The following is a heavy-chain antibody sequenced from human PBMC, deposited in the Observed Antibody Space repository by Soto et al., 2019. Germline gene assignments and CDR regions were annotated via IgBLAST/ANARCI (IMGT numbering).Heavy chain of an antibody. CDR3: AKDISSGTYYYYGMDV. D-gene: IGHD6-25*01. Sequence: GGSLRLSCAASGFTFRSYGMPWVRQAPGKGLEWVAVISYDGSNKYYADSVKGRFTISRDNSKNTLYLQMNSLRAEDTAVYYCAKDISSGTYYYYGMDVWGQGTTVTVSS. CDR1: GFTFRSYG. J-gene: IGHJ6*02. CDR2: ISYDGSNK. V-gene: IGHV3-30*18.